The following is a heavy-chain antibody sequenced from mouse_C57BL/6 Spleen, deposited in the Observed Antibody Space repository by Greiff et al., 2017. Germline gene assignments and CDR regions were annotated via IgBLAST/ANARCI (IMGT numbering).Heavy chain of an antibody. Sequence: QVQLQQPGAELVRPGSSVKLSCKASGYTFTSYWMDWVKQRPGQGLEWIGNIYPSDSETHYNQKFKDKATLTVDKSSSTAYMQLSSLTSEDSAVYYCARFGYSKRYFDVWGTGTTVTVSS. V-gene: IGHV1-61*01. CDR2: IYPSDSET. CDR1: GYTFTSYW. D-gene: IGHD2-5*01. CDR3: ARFGYSKRYFDV. J-gene: IGHJ1*03.